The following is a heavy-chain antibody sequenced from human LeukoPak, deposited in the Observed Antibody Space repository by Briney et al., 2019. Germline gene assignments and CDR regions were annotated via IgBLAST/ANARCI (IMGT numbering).Heavy chain of an antibody. J-gene: IGHJ4*02. CDR3: AREGHDSISWYWDY. V-gene: IGHV1-3*01. CDR2: ISAGSGNT. Sequence: ASVKVSCKASGGTFSSYAMRWVRQAPGQRLEWMGYISAGSGNTKYSQRFQGRVIITRDTSASTAYMELSSLRSEDTAVYYCAREGHDSISWYWDYWGQGTLVTVSS. D-gene: IGHD6-13*01. CDR1: GGTFSSYA.